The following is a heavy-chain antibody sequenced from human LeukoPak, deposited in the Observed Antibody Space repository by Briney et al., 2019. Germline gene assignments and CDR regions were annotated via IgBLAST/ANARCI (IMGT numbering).Heavy chain of an antibody. Sequence: GGSLRLSCAASGFTFSSYSMNWVRQAPGMGLEWVSSISSSSSYIYYADSVKGRFTISRDNAKNSLYLQMNSLRAEDTAVYYCARVGIAAAGTGFDYWGQGTLVTVSS. CDR2: ISSSSSYI. D-gene: IGHD6-13*01. V-gene: IGHV3-21*01. CDR3: ARVGIAAAGTGFDY. J-gene: IGHJ4*02. CDR1: GFTFSSYS.